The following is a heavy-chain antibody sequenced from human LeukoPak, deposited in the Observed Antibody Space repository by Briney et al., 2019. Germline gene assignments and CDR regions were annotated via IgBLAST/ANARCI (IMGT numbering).Heavy chain of an antibody. CDR3: ARDRRLQGGKGPNDAFDI. Sequence: SETLSLTCTVSGVSISSGGYYWSWIRQHPGKGLEWIGYIYYSGSTYYNPSLKSRVTISVDTSKNQFSLKLSSVTAADTAVYYCARDRRLQGGKGPNDAFDIWGQGTMVTVSS. J-gene: IGHJ3*02. V-gene: IGHV4-31*03. CDR1: GVSISSGGYY. CDR2: IYYSGST. D-gene: IGHD4-23*01.